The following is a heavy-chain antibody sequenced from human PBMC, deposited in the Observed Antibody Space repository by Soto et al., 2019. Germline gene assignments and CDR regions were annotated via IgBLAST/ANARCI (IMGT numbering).Heavy chain of an antibody. Sequence: QIQLVQSGAEVKKPGSSVKVSCKASGGTFTRQGISWVRQAPGQGLEGMGGIIPSFGSPRYAQKFQGRVTFSADESASTVYMDLSSLRSDDTAIYYCARGKDDSAWYGGVDFWGQGTSVTVSS. CDR2: IIPSFGSP. CDR1: GGTFTRQG. D-gene: IGHD6-19*01. J-gene: IGHJ4*02. V-gene: IGHV1-69*12. CDR3: ARGKDDSAWYGGVDF.